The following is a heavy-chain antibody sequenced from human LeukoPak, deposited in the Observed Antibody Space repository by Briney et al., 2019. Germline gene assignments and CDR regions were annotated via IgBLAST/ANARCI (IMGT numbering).Heavy chain of an antibody. D-gene: IGHD3-10*01. CDR3: ARTIYITMVRGVITRARIFDY. J-gene: IGHJ4*02. V-gene: IGHV4-30-4*01. CDR2: IYYSGST. CDR1: GGSISSGDYY. Sequence: PSQTLSLTCTVSGGSISSGDYYWSWIRQPPGKGLEWIGYIYYSGSTYYNPSLKSRVTISVDTSKNQFSLKLSSVTAADTAVCYCARTIYITMVRGVITRARIFDYWGQGTLVTVSS.